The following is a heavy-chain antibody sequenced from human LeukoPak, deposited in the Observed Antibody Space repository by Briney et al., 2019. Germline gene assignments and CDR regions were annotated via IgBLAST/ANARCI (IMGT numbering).Heavy chain of an antibody. CDR2: INPNSGGT. D-gene: IGHD2-2*02. V-gene: IGHV1-2*02. CDR3: ARDAKDIVVVPAAIYYYYYMDV. CDR1: GYTFTGYY. Sequence: ASVKVSCKASGYTFTGYYMHWVRQAPGQGLEWMGWINPNSGGTNYAQKFQGRVTMTRDTSISTAYMELSRLRSDDTAVYYCARDAKDIVVVPAAIYYYYYMDVWGKGTTVTISS. J-gene: IGHJ6*03.